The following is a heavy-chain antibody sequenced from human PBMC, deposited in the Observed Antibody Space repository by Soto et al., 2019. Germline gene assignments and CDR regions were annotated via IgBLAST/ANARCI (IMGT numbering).Heavy chain of an antibody. Sequence: QVPLVESGGGVVQPGRSLRLSCAASGFTFSSYAMHWVRQAPGKGLEWVAVISYDGSNKYYADSVKGVFTISSDKCKNTRYLQMNSVRAEDTAVDYCGRDYYRFNSGYGFSMDVWGQGTTVTVSS. CDR3: GRDYYRFNSGYGFSMDV. V-gene: IGHV3-30-3*01. CDR1: GFTFSSYA. CDR2: ISYDGSNK. D-gene: IGHD5-12*01. J-gene: IGHJ6*02.